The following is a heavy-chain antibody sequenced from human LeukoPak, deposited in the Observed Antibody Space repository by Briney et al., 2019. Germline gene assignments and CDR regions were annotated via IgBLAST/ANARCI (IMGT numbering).Heavy chain of an antibody. V-gene: IGHV3-23*01. J-gene: IGHJ4*02. Sequence: GGSLRLSCAAFGFSFSTYAMTWVRQAPGKGLEWVSTITNSGGSTYYADSVKGRFTISRDNSKNTLYLQMNSLRAEDTAVYYCAKGQGTVVPTSRYFDNWGQGTLVTVSS. CDR3: AKGQGTVVPTSRYFDN. D-gene: IGHD1-26*01. CDR2: ITNSGGST. CDR1: GFSFSTYA.